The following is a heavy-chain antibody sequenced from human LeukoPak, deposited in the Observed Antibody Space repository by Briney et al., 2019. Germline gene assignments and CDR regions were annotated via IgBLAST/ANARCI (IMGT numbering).Heavy chain of an antibody. J-gene: IGHJ1*01. D-gene: IGHD3-22*01. CDR3: AIMHGYYDGTGYWVQ. CDR2: ITTNGGRT. Sequence: PGGSLRLSCAASGFTFASHGMSWVRQAPGKGLEWVSFITTNGGRTSYADSVEGRFTISRDNPRNTLYMQMNSLRDEDTAVYYCAIMHGYYDGTGYWVQWGQGTLVTVSS. CDR1: GFTFASHG. V-gene: IGHV3-23*01.